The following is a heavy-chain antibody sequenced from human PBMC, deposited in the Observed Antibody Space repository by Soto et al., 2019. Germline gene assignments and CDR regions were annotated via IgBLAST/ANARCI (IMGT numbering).Heavy chain of an antibody. Sequence: GGSLRLSCTTSGFSFASFAMTWVRQAPGKGLEWVATISGSDGKTYYADSVKGRFSISRDTSRNTLYLQMNSLRADDTAIYYCAKWSYLDYWGQGTRVTSPQ. D-gene: IGHD3-3*01. CDR2: ISGSDGKT. V-gene: IGHV3-23*01. J-gene: IGHJ4*02. CDR3: AKWSYLDY. CDR1: GFSFASFA.